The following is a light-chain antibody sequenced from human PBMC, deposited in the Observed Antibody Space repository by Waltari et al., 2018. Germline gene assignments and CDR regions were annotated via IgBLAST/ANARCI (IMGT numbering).Light chain of an antibody. CDR3: NSRDSNGNPFV. J-gene: IGLJ1*01. V-gene: IGLV3-19*01. Sequence: SSELTQDPAVSVALGQTVRITCQGDSLRSDYANWYRQKPGQAPLLVMYGKNNRPSGIPDRFSGSYSGDTASLTITGAQAEDEADYYCNSRDSNGNPFVFGPATKVTVL. CDR2: GKN. CDR1: SLRSDY.